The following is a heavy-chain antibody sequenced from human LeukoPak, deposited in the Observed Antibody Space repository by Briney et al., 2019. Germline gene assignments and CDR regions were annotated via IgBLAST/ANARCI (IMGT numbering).Heavy chain of an antibody. CDR1: GFTFSSYS. Sequence: GGSLRLSCAASGFTFSSYSMTWVRQAPGKGLEWVASINQDGTEKFSVDSVKGRFTISRDNARNSMYFEMNSLRAEDTAFCYCARNRRNYYAEEVYFDYWGQGALVTVSS. J-gene: IGHJ4*02. D-gene: IGHD3-10*01. V-gene: IGHV3-7*03. CDR3: ARNRRNYYAEEVYFDY. CDR2: INQDGTEK.